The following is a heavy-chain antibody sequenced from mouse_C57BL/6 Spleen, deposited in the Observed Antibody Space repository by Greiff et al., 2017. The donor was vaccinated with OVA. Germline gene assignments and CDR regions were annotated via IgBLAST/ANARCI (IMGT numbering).Heavy chain of an antibody. Sequence: QVQLQQSGPELVKPGASVKISCKASGYAFSSSWMNWVKQRPGKGLEWIGRIYPGDGDTNYNGKFKGKATLTADKSSSTAYMQLSSLTSEDSAVYFCARDLDYPYYFDYWGQGTTLTVSS. D-gene: IGHD2-4*01. CDR3: ARDLDYPYYFDY. CDR1: GYAFSSSW. J-gene: IGHJ2*01. V-gene: IGHV1-82*01. CDR2: IYPGDGDT.